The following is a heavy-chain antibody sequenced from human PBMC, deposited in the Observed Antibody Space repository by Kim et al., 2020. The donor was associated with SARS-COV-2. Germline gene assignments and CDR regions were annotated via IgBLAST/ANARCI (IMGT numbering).Heavy chain of an antibody. CDR3: ARDTSSTSPLFYYYYYGLDG. J-gene: IGHJ6*02. CDR1: GGSISSYF. Sequence: SETLSLTCTVSGGSISSYFWSWIRQPAGKGLEWIGRIYASGDTNYSPSLKSRVTMSVDTSKNKLSLKLRSVTAADTAVYYCARDTSSTSPLFYYYYYGLDGWGQGTTVTVSS. V-gene: IGHV4-4*07. D-gene: IGHD2-2*01. CDR2: IYASGDT.